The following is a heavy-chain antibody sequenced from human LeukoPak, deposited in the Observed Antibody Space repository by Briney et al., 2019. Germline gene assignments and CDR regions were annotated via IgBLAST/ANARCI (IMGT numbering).Heavy chain of an antibody. CDR1: GGSISSYH. Sequence: PSETLSPTCTVSGGSISSYHWSWIRQVPGKGLQWIGSIYTNGSTNYNPSLKSRVTISIDSSKNQFSLKLTSVTAADTAVYYCARTVWTYDSARPLWFDPWGQGTLVTVSS. CDR3: ARTVWTYDSARPLWFDP. J-gene: IGHJ5*02. CDR2: IYTNGST. V-gene: IGHV4-4*09. D-gene: IGHD1-1*01.